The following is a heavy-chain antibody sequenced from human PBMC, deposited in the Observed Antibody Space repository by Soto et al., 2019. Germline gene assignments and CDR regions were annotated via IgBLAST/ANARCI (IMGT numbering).Heavy chain of an antibody. CDR2: IYYSGST. Sequence: QLQLQESGPGLVKPSETLSLTCTVSGGSISSSSYYWGWIRQPPGKGLEWIGSIYYSGSTYYNPSLKSRVTISVNTSKNQFSLKLSSVTAADPAVYYCGRPGIAARPGVVITQDVWGQGTTVTVSS. J-gene: IGHJ6*02. V-gene: IGHV4-39*01. D-gene: IGHD6-6*01. CDR1: GGSISSSSYY. CDR3: GRPGIAARPGVVITQDV.